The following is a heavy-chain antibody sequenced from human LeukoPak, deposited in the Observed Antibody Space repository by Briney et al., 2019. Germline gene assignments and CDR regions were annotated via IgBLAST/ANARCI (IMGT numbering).Heavy chain of an antibody. CDR2: IYYSGST. CDR1: GGSISSSSYY. J-gene: IGHJ4*02. V-gene: IGHV4-39*01. D-gene: IGHD3-10*01. CDR3: AREWFGGNTYYFDY. Sequence: SETLSLTCTVSGGSISSSSYYWGWIRQPPGRGLEWIGSIYYSGSTYYNPSLKSRVTISVDTSKNQFSLKLSSVTAADTAVYYCAREWFGGNTYYFDYWGQGTLVTVSS.